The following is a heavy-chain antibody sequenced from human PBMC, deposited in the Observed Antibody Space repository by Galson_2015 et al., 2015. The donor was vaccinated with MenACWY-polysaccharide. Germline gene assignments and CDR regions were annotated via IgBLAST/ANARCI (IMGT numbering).Heavy chain of an antibody. J-gene: IGHJ4*02. V-gene: IGHV3-23*01. CDR3: AKVGPRSSWTLGLDY. D-gene: IGHD6-13*01. CDR1: GFSFSAYG. CDR2: SGTGGGL. Sequence: GFSFSAYGMSWVRQAPGRGLEWVSGSGTGGGLYYADSVKGRVTVSRDNSKNTLYLQMNNLRAEDTAVYYCAKVGPRSSWTLGLDYWGQGTLVIVSS.